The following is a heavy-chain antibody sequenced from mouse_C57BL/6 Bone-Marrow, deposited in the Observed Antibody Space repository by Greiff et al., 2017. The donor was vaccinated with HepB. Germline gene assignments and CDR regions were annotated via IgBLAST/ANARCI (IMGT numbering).Heavy chain of an antibody. CDR2: IDPSDSYT. Sequence: QVQLQQSGAELVRPGTSVKLSCKASGYTFTSYWMHWVKQRPGQGLEWIGVIDPSDSYTNYNQKFKGKATLTVDTSSSTAYMQLSSLTSEDSAVYYCARDWDVGYWGQGTLVTVSA. J-gene: IGHJ3*01. D-gene: IGHD4-1*01. CDR1: GYTFTSYW. CDR3: ARDWDVGY. V-gene: IGHV1-59*01.